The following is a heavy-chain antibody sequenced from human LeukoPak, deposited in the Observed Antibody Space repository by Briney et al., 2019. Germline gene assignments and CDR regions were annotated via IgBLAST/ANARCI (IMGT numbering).Heavy chain of an antibody. Sequence: SETLSLTCTVSGYSISSGYYWGWIRQSPRKGLEWLGSIYQSGSTYYNPSLQSRVAISVDTSKNQFSLKLGSVTAADTAVYFCARGGRYMSASWYRSVYYYMDVWGKGTTVTVSS. CDR1: GYSISSGYY. D-gene: IGHD6-13*01. CDR3: ARGGRYMSASWYRSVYYYMDV. J-gene: IGHJ6*03. CDR2: IYQSGST. V-gene: IGHV4-38-2*02.